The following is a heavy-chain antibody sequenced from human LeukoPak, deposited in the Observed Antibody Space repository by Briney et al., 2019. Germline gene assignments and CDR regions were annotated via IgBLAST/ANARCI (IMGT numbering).Heavy chain of an antibody. V-gene: IGHV3-23*01. CDR1: GFTFSSYA. J-gene: IGHJ4*02. CDR2: ISGSGGST. Sequence: PGASLRLSCAASGFTFSSYAMSWVRQAPGKGLEWVSAISGSGGSTYYADSVKGRFTISRDNSKNTLYLQMNSLRAEDTAVYYCAKDPTYYDFWSANYFDYWGQGTLATVSS. D-gene: IGHD3-3*01. CDR3: AKDPTYYDFWSANYFDY.